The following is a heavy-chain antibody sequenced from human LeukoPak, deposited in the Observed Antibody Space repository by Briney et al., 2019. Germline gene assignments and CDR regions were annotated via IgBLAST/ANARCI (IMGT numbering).Heavy chain of an antibody. V-gene: IGHV1-18*01. J-gene: IGHJ6*03. CDR2: ISAYNGNT. CDR1: GYTFTSYG. Sequence: GASVKVSCKASGYTFTSYGISWVRQAPGQGLEWMGWISAYNGNTNYAQKLQGRVTMTTDTSTSTAYMELRSLRSDDTAVYYCARAARPLQHYYYYYMDVWGKGTTVTVSS. CDR3: ARAARPLQHYYYYYMDV. D-gene: IGHD6-6*01.